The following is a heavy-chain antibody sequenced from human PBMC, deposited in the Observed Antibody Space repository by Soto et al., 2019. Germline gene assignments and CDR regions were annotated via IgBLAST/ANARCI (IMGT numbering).Heavy chain of an antibody. J-gene: IGHJ6*02. V-gene: IGHV3-33*01. Sequence: PGGSLRLSCAASGFTFSSYGMHWVRQAPGKGLEWVAVIWYDGSNKYYADSVKGRFTISRDNSKNTLYLQMNSLRAEDTAVYYCARDTSYSSPLGYYYYGMDVWGQGTTVTVSS. CDR3: ARDTSYSSPLGYYYYGMDV. CDR2: IWYDGSNK. CDR1: GFTFSSYG. D-gene: IGHD6-6*01.